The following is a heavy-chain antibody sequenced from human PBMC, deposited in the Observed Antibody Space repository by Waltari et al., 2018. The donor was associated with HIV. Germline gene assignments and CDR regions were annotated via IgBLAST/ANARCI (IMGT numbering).Heavy chain of an antibody. CDR2: KKQDGSEK. Sequence: EVQLVESGGGLVQPGGSLRLSCAASGFTFSTYWMTWVRQAPGKGVEWRAKKKQDGSEKYYADSGKGRFTVTRDNNKKSLYLQMSSLRAEDTAVYYCARDLKDYDFWSPVDVWGQGTTVTVSS. V-gene: IGHV3-7*01. J-gene: IGHJ6*02. CDR1: GFTFSTYW. D-gene: IGHD3-3*01. CDR3: ARDLKDYDFWSPVDV.